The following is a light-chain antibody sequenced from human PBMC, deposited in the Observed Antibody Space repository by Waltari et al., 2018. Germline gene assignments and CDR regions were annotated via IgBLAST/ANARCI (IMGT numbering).Light chain of an antibody. CDR3: QQYGTS. Sequence: ELVLTQSPGTLSLSPGERATLSCRASQGISSNYLAWYQQKPGEAPRLLIYGASTRATGVPDRFSGRGSGTDFTLTISRLEPEDFAVYYCQQYGTSFGGGTKVEIK. V-gene: IGKV3-20*01. J-gene: IGKJ4*01. CDR2: GAS. CDR1: QGISSNY.